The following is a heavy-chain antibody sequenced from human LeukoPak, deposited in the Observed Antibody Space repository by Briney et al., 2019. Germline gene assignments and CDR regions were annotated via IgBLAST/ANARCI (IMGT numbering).Heavy chain of an antibody. CDR1: GYTFTSYD. D-gene: IGHD3-10*01. CDR3: ARGYRYYYGSGSYLGRSGYWFDP. J-gene: IGHJ5*02. CDR2: MNPNSGNT. Sequence: GASVKVSCKASGYTFTSYDINWVRQATGQRLEWMGWMNPNSGNTGYAQKLQGRVTMTRNTSISTAYMELSSLRSEDTAVYYCARGYRYYYGSGSYLGRSGYWFDPWGQGTLVTVSS. V-gene: IGHV1-8*01.